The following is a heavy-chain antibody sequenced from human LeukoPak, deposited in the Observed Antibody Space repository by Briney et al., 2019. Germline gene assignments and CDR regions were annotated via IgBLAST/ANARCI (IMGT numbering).Heavy chain of an antibody. V-gene: IGHV1-46*01. CDR2: INPSGGST. CDR3: ARVGRVVGATTAYHFDY. CDR1: GYTFTSYY. J-gene: IGHJ4*02. D-gene: IGHD1-26*01. Sequence: GASVKVSCKASGYTFTSYYMHWVRQAPGQGLEWMGIINPSGGSTSYAQKFQGRVTMTRDTSTSTAYMELSRLRSDDTAVYYCARVGRVVGATTAYHFDYWGQGTLVTVSS.